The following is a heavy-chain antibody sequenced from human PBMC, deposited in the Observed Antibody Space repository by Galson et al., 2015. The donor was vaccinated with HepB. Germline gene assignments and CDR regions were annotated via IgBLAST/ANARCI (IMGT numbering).Heavy chain of an antibody. Sequence: SLRLSCAASGVTFSTYSMNWVRQAPGKGLEWVSYISSASTGIYYADSVKGRFTISRDNAKSSLFLQMNSLRDEDTAVYYCARESGWLIDNWGQGTLVTVSS. J-gene: IGHJ4*02. CDR3: ARESGWLIDN. D-gene: IGHD3-16*01. CDR2: ISSASTGI. V-gene: IGHV3-48*02. CDR1: GVTFSTYS.